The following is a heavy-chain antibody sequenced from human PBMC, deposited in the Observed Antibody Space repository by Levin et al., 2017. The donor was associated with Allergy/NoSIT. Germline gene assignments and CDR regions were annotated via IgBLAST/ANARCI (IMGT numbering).Heavy chain of an antibody. Sequence: ASVKVSCKASGYTFTSYAMHWVRQAPGQRLEWMGWINAGNGNTKSSQKFQGRVTITRDTSASIAYMELSSLRSEDTAVYYCAREGGIAAAPNAFDIWGQGTMVTVSS. CDR2: INAGNGNT. J-gene: IGHJ3*02. V-gene: IGHV1-3*01. CDR1: GYTFTSYA. D-gene: IGHD6-13*01. CDR3: AREGGIAAAPNAFDI.